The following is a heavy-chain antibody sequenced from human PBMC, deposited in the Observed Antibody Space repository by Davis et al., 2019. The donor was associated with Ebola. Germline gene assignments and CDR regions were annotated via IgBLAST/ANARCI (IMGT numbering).Heavy chain of an antibody. CDR1: GFTSSSYW. CDR2: IKQDGSEN. J-gene: IGHJ3*02. CDR3: ARGAKDI. Sequence: GESLKTSCAASGFTSSSYWMSWVRQAPGQGLEWVANIKQDGSENYYVDSVKGRFTISRDNAKNSLYLQMNSLRAEEKAVYYCARGAKDIWGQGTMVTVSS. V-gene: IGHV3-7*01.